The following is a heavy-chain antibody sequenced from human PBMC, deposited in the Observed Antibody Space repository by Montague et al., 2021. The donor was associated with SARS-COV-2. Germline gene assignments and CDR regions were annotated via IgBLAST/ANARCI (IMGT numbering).Heavy chain of an antibody. D-gene: IGHD3-3*01. CDR2: IYISGTT. CDR1: GGSISSGSYY. Sequence: TLSLTCTVSGGSISSGSYYWSWIRQPAGKGLEWIGRIYISGTTNYNPSLKSRVTISVDTSKNQFSLKLSSVTAADTAVYYCARESRLKYLEWSGSRYDYYGMDVWGQGTTVTVSS. J-gene: IGHJ6*02. CDR3: ARESRLKYLEWSGSRYDYYGMDV. V-gene: IGHV4-61*02.